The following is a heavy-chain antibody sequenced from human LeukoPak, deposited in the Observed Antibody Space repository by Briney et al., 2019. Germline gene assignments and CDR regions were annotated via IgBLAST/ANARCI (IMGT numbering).Heavy chain of an antibody. CDR3: ALRGYSYGYPFDY. CDR1: GGSISSYY. J-gene: IGHJ4*02. CDR2: INHSGST. Sequence: PSETLSLTCTVSGGSISSYYWSWIRQPPGKGLEWIGEINHSGSTNYNPSLKSRVTISVDTSKNQFSLKLSSVTAADTAVYYCALRGYSYGYPFDYWGQGTLVTVSS. V-gene: IGHV4-34*01. D-gene: IGHD5-18*01.